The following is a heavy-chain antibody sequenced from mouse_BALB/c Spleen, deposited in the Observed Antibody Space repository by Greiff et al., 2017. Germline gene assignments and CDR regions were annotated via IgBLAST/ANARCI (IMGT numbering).Heavy chain of an antibody. CDR3: TRRGGLGLGYWYFDV. Sequence: EVKVEESGGGLVQPGGSMKLSCVASGFTFSNYWMNWVRQSPEKGLEWVAEIRLKSNNYATHYAESVKGRFTISRDDSKSSVYLQMNNLRAEDTGIYYCTRRGGLGLGYWYFDVWGAGTTVTVSS. CDR1: GFTFSNYW. CDR2: IRLKSNNYAT. J-gene: IGHJ1*01. V-gene: IGHV6-6*02. D-gene: IGHD4-1*01.